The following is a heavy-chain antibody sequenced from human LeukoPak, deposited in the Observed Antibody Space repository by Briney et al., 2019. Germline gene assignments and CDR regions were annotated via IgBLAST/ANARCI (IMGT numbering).Heavy chain of an antibody. J-gene: IGHJ6*02. D-gene: IGHD2-15*01. CDR1: GYSFTSYW. CDR2: IYPGDSDT. V-gene: IGHV5-51*01. CDR3: ARQVVVAATSYYYYGMYV. Sequence: GESLKISCKGSGYSFTSYWIGWVRQMPGKGLEWMGIIYPGDSDTRYSPSFQGQVTISADKSISTAYLQWSSLKASDTAMYYCARQVVVAATSYYYYGMYVWGQGTTVTVSS.